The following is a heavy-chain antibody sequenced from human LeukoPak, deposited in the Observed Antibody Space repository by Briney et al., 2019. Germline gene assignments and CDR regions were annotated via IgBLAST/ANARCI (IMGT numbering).Heavy chain of an antibody. CDR3: AKSNGYGLVDI. D-gene: IGHD3-10*01. CDR1: GDFINSYY. J-gene: IGHJ3*02. CDR2: IYYSGSA. V-gene: IGHV4-59*12. Sequence: SETLSLTCTVSGDFINSYYWNWIRQPPGKGLEWIGYIYYSGSAYYSPSLKSRVTISLDTSRNQFSLKLNSVTAADTAVYYCAKSNGYGLVDIWGQGTMVTVSS.